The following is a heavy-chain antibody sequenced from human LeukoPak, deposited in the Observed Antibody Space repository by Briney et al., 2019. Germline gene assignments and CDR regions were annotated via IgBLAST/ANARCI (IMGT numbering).Heavy chain of an antibody. CDR1: GGTFSSYA. CDR3: ARGASTRRRNNWFDP. D-gene: IGHD1-26*01. CDR2: IIPIFGTA. J-gene: IGHJ5*02. V-gene: IGHV1-69*05. Sequence: SVKGSCKASGGTFSSYAISWVRQSPGQGLEWMGGIIPIFGTANYAQKFQGRVTITTDESTSTAYMELSSLRSEDTAVYYCARGASTRRRNNWFDPWGQGTLVTVSS.